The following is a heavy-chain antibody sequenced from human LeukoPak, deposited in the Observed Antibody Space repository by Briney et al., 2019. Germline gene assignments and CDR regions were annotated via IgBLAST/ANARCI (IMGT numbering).Heavy chain of an antibody. V-gene: IGHV3-9*01. CDR2: ISWNSGSI. Sequence: GRSLRLSCAASGFTFDDHAMHWVRQAPGKGLEWVSGISWNSGSIGYADSVKGRFTISRDNAKNSLYLQMSSLRAEDTALYYCAKEGYSSFAFDIWGQGTMVTVSS. CDR1: GFTFDDHA. J-gene: IGHJ3*02. CDR3: AKEGYSSFAFDI. D-gene: IGHD6-19*01.